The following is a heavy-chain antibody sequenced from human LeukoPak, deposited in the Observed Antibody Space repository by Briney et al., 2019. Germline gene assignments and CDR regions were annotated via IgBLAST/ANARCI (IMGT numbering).Heavy chain of an antibody. CDR3: ARVQQLDYFDY. J-gene: IGHJ4*02. V-gene: IGHV3-53*01. D-gene: IGHD6-13*01. Sequence: GGSLRLSCAASGLTVTSNYMSWVRQAPGKGLEWVLVIYSGGSTYYAYSVKGRFTISRDNSKNTLYLQMNSLRAEDTAVYYCARVQQLDYFDYWGQGTLVTVSS. CDR1: GLTVTSNY. CDR2: IYSGGST.